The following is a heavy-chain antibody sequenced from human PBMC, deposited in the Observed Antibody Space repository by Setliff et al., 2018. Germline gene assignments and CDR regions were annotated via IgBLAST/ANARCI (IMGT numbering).Heavy chain of an antibody. V-gene: IGHV4-61*09. D-gene: IGHD3-10*01. CDR2: IYTTGRT. J-gene: IGHJ4*02. CDR1: GDSISSGNFY. CDR3: ARDRYYGSGSYYNYFDK. Sequence: SETLSLTCSVSGDSISSGNFYWTWIRQPAGKGLEWIGHIYTTGRTDYNPSLKSRVTISLDTPKNQFSLKLTSVTAADTAVYYCARDRYYGSGSYYNYFDKWGQGALVTVSS.